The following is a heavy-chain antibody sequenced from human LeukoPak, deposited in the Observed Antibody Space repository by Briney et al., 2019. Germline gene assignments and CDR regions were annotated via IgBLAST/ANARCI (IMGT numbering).Heavy chain of an antibody. V-gene: IGHV4-34*01. CDR2: INHSGST. CDR1: GGSFSGYY. Sequence: SETLSLTCAVYGGSFSGYYWSWIRQPPGKGLEWIGEINHSGSTNYNPSLKSRVTISVDTSKNQFSLKLSSVTAADTAVYYCARAIAVAGLLYYFDYWDQGTLVTVSS. CDR3: ARAIAVAGLLYYFDY. J-gene: IGHJ4*02. D-gene: IGHD6-19*01.